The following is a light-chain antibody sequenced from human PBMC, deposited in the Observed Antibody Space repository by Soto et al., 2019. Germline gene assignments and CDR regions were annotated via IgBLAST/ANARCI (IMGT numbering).Light chain of an antibody. J-gene: IGKJ4*01. CDR3: QQRRNWPLT. V-gene: IGKV3-11*01. CDR2: DAS. Sequence: EIVLTQSPVTLSLSPGESATLSCRASQSVSSYLAWYQQKLGQAPRLLIYDASNRATGIPARFSGSGSGTDFTLTITSLEPEDFAVYYCQQRRNWPLTFGGGTKVEIK. CDR1: QSVSSY.